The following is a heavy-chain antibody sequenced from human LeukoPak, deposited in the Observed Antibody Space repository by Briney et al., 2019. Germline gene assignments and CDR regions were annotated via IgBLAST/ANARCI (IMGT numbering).Heavy chain of an antibody. CDR2: INHSGST. Sequence: SETLSLTCAVYGGSFSGYYWSWIRQPPGKGLEWIGEINHSGSTNYNPSLKSRVTISVDTSKNQFSLKLSSVTAADTAVYYCARGVVFDYWGQGTLVTVSS. J-gene: IGHJ4*02. CDR1: GGSFSGYY. V-gene: IGHV4-34*01. CDR3: ARGVVFDY.